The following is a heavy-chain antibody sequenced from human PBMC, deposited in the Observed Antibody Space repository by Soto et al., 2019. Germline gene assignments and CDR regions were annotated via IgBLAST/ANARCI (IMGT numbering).Heavy chain of an antibody. CDR1: GFSLSTSGVG. D-gene: IGHD5-18*01. CDR2: IYWNDDK. CDR3: AQGVDTAHGPHFDY. V-gene: IGHV2-5*01. J-gene: IGHJ4*02. Sequence: ASGPTLVNPTQTLTLTCTFSGFSLSTSGVGVGWIRQPPGKALEWLALIYWNDDKRYSPSLKSRLTITKDTSKNQVVLTMTNMDPVDTATYYCAQGVDTAHGPHFDYWGQGTLVTVS.